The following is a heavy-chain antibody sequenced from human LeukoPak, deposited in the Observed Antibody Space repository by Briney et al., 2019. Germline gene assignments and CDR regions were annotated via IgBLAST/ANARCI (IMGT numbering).Heavy chain of an antibody. J-gene: IGHJ4*02. CDR3: VRDGDAYNFDF. Sequence: GGSLRLSCAASGFTFSSYWMSWVRQAPGKGLEWVANIKQDGSEKYYVDSVKGRFTISRDNARNTLSLHMISLRAEDTAVYFCVRDGDAYNFDFWGQGVLVTVSS. D-gene: IGHD5-24*01. CDR1: GFTFSSYW. CDR2: IKQDGSEK. V-gene: IGHV3-7*01.